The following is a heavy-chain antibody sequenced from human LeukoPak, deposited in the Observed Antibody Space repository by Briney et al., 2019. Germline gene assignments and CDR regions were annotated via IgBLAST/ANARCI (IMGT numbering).Heavy chain of an antibody. CDR3: ARDGYYYDSSGYYPNWFDP. D-gene: IGHD3-22*01. CDR1: GYTFTSYA. Sequence: ASVKVCCMASGYTFTSYAMNWVRQAQGQGLERMGWINTNTGNPTYAQSFTGRFVFSLDTSVSAAYLQISSLKAEDPAVYYCARDGYYYDSSGYYPNWFDPWGQGTLVTVSS. CDR2: INTNTGNP. V-gene: IGHV7-4-1*02. J-gene: IGHJ5*02.